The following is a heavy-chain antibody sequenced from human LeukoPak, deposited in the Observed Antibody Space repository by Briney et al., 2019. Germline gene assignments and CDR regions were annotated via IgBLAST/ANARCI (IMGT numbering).Heavy chain of an antibody. J-gene: IGHJ6*02. CDR3: ARGRGYSYGQHLYYYYYGMDV. CDR1: GGSISSYY. V-gene: IGHV4-4*07. CDR2: IYTSGST. Sequence: SETLSLTCTVSGGSISSYYWSWIRQPAGKGLEWIGRIYTSGSTNYNPSLKSRVTISVDTSKNQFSLKLSSVTAADTAVYYCARGRGYSYGQHLYYYYYGMDVWGQGTTVTVSS. D-gene: IGHD5-18*01.